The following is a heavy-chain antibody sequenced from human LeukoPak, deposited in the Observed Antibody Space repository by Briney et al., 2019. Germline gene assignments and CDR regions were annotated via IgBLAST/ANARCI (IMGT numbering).Heavy chain of an antibody. CDR1: GGTFSSYA. J-gene: IGHJ5*02. V-gene: IGHV1-69*13. CDR3: AREISSSGSDWFDP. Sequence: ASVKVSCKASGGTFSSYAISWVRQAPGQGLEWMGGIIPIFGTANYAQKFQSRVTITADESTSTAYMELSSLRSEDTAVYYCAREISSSGSDWFDPWGQGTLVTVSS. D-gene: IGHD6-19*01. CDR2: IIPIFGTA.